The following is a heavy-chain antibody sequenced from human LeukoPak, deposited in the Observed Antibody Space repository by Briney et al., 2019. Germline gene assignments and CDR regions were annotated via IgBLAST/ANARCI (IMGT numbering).Heavy chain of an antibody. V-gene: IGHV4-31*03. CDR2: IYYSGST. D-gene: IGHD3-22*01. J-gene: IGHJ5*02. CDR3: ARGLHDYYDSSGYYSSGDHWFDP. Sequence: SETLSLTCTVSGGSISSGGYYWSWIRQHPGKDLEWIGYIYYSGSTYYNPSLKSRVTISVDTSKNQFSLKLSSVTAADTGVYYCARGLHDYYDSSGYYSSGDHWFDPWGQGTLVTVSS. CDR1: GGSISSGGYY.